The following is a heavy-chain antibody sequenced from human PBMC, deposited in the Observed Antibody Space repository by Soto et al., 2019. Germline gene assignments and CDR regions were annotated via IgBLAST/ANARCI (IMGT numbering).Heavy chain of an antibody. CDR3: ARVVLRYFDWFRGGMDV. Sequence: GGSLRLSCAASGFTFSSYSMNWVRQAPGKGLEWVSYISSSSSTIYYADSVKGRFTISRDNAKNSLYLQMNSLRAEDTAVYYCARVVLRYFDWFRGGMDVWGKGTTVTVSS. J-gene: IGHJ6*03. D-gene: IGHD3-9*01. V-gene: IGHV3-48*01. CDR2: ISSSSSTI. CDR1: GFTFSSYS.